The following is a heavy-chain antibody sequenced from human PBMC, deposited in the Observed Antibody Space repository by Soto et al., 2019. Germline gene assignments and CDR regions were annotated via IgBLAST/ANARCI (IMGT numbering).Heavy chain of an antibody. CDR3: KDRVPDGIYSFDY. Sequence: EVQLLEAGGGLVQPGGSLRLACAASGFSFSDYSLNWVRQAPGKRLEWVAFIDLRGTTTYYRDSVKGRFTIFKDQSMNTEELQVSRRTVEDAAVYYTKDRVPDGIYSFDYWGQGALVTVSS. CDR2: IDLRGTTT. CDR1: GFSFSDYS. V-gene: IGHV3-23*03. J-gene: IGHJ4*02. D-gene: IGHD2-15*01.